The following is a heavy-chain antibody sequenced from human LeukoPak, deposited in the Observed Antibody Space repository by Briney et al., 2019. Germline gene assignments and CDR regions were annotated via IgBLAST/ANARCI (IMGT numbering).Heavy chain of an antibody. V-gene: IGHV3-48*02. CDR3: VRDSQDGYLFDY. Sequence: PGGSLRLSCVASGFTFRNYNMNWVRQAPGKGLEWVSYITSSSTVIYYADSVKGRFTISRDNAKNSLYLQMNGLRDEDTAVYYCVRDSQDGYLFDYWGQGTPVTVSS. CDR2: ITSSSTVI. CDR1: GFTFRNYN. J-gene: IGHJ4*02. D-gene: IGHD5-24*01.